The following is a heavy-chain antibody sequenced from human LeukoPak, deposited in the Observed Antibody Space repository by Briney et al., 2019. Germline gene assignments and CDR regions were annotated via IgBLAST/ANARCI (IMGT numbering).Heavy chain of an antibody. V-gene: IGHV3-23*01. J-gene: IGHJ4*02. D-gene: IGHD4-17*01. CDR2: ISGSDGST. CDR3: ARAMYGDYVGRIYYFDY. Sequence: GGSLRLSCAASGFTFSSYAMSWVRQAPGKGLEWVSAISGSDGSTYYADSVKGRFTISRDNSKNTLYLQMNSLRAEDTAVYYCARAMYGDYVGRIYYFDYWGQGTLVTVSS. CDR1: GFTFSSYA.